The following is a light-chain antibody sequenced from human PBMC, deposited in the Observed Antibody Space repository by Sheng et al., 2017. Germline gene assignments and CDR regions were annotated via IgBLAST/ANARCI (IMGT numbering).Light chain of an antibody. CDR1: SSDVGGYKF. Sequence: QSALTQPASVSGSPGQSITISCTGTSSDVGGYKFVSWYQHHPGKVPKVMIYEVNKRPSGVSNRFSGSKSGNTASLTISGLQAEDEADYYCSSYASYPSGSTHVFGGGTKVTVL. CDR2: EVN. CDR3: SSYASYPSGSTHV. V-gene: IGLV2-14*01. J-gene: IGLJ3*02.